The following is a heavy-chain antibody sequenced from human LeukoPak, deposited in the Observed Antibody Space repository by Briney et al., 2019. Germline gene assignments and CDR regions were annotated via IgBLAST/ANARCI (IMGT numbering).Heavy chain of an antibody. V-gene: IGHV3-23*01. Sequence: TSETLSLTCAVYGGSFSGYYWSWIRQPPGKGLEWVSAISGSGGSTYYADSVKGRFTISRDNSKNTLYLQMNSLRAEDTAVYYCAKGPNQYCSGGSCYVDYWGQGTLVTVSS. CDR3: AKGPNQYCSGGSCYVDY. CDR1: GGSFSGYY. D-gene: IGHD2-15*01. CDR2: ISGSGGST. J-gene: IGHJ4*02.